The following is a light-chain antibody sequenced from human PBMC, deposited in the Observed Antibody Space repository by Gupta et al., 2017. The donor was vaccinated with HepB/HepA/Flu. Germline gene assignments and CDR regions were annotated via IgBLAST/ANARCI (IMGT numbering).Light chain of an antibody. V-gene: IGKV3-11*01. CDR1: QTFPTS. CDR2: DAF. Sequence: EIVLTQSPATLSLSPGERATLSCRASQTFPTSLACYQQKPGKAPRLLIYDAFNRATGVPARCSGSGSGSDFTLTISSLEAEDSAVYYCQQRSSWPPISFGQGTRLEIK. CDR3: QQRSSWPPIS. J-gene: IGKJ5*01.